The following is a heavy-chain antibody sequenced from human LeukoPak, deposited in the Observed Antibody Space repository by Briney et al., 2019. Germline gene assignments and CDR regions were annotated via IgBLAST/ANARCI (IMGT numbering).Heavy chain of an antibody. V-gene: IGHV3-38-3*01. D-gene: IGHD3-16*02. Sequence: GESLTFSCAASGFTVSTNEMSWVRQAPGKGLEWVSSISGGSTYNADSVKGRFTISRDNSKNTLYLQMNSLRAEDTAVYYCAKERFGGVIVFDYWGQGTLVTVSS. CDR2: ISGGST. CDR1: GFTVSTNE. CDR3: AKERFGGVIVFDY. J-gene: IGHJ4*02.